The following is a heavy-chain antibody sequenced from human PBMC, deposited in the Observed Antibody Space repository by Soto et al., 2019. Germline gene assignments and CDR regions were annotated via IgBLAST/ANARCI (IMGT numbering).Heavy chain of an antibody. CDR2: ISGSGGST. D-gene: IGHD4-17*01. Sequence: GGSLRLSCAASGFTFSSYAMSWVRQAPGKGLEGVSAISGSGGSTYYADSVKGRFTISRDNSKNTLYLQMNSLRAEDTAVYYCAQGHGDYYYSYMDVWGKGTTVTVSS. CDR3: AQGHGDYYYSYMDV. V-gene: IGHV3-23*01. CDR1: GFTFSSYA. J-gene: IGHJ6*03.